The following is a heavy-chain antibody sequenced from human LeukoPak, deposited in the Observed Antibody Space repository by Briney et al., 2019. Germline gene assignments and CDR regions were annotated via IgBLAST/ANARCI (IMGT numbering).Heavy chain of an antibody. D-gene: IGHD5-12*01. J-gene: IGHJ4*02. CDR3: ASGYSGYDSPLNY. CDR2: INAGNGNT. V-gene: IGHV1-3*01. CDR1: GYTFTSYA. Sequence: ASVKVSCKASGYTFTSYAMHWVRQAPGQRLEWMGWINAGNGNTKYSQKFQGRVTITRDTSASTAYMELSGLRSEDTAVYYCASGYSGYDSPLNYWGQGTLVTVSS.